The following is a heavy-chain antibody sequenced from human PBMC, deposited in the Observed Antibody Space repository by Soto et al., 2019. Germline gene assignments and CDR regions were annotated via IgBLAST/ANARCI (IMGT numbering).Heavy chain of an antibody. CDR1: GDTFNFYS. CDR2: VNPIVSMS. Sequence: QVQLVQSGAEVKRPGSSVKVSCKASGDTFNFYSINWVRQAPGLGLEWMGRVNPIVSMSNYAQKFQGRVTMTADKTTSTAYMELSSLSSEDTAIYYWESSYGSGYRAFDYWGQGALVTVSS. V-gene: IGHV1-69*02. J-gene: IGHJ4*02. D-gene: IGHD3-10*01. CDR3: ESSYGSGYRAFDY.